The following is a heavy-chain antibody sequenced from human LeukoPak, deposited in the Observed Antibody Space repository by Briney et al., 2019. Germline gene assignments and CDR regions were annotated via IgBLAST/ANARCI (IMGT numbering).Heavy chain of an antibody. CDR1: GFTFSNAW. J-gene: IGHJ4*02. CDR3: TFIDPYYFDY. V-gene: IGHV3-15*01. CDR2: IKSKTDGETT. Sequence: GGSLRLSCAASGFTFSNAWMSWVRQAPGKGLEWVGRIKSKTDGETTDYAAPVKGRFTISRDDSKNTLYLQMNSLKTEDTAVYYCTFIDPYYFDYWGQGTLVTVSS.